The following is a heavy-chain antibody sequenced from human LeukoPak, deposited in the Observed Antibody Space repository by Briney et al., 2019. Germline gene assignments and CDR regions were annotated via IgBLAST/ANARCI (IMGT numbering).Heavy chain of an antibody. J-gene: IGHJ6*03. D-gene: IGHD2-8*02. Sequence: GGSLRLSCAASGFTFRNYGVHWVRQATGKGLEWVSFIWSDGNNRFYADSVKGRFTISRDNSKNMLYLQMDTLRAEDTALYYCAKDPGASVSGFYMDVWGKGTTVIVSS. CDR3: AKDPGASVSGFYMDV. V-gene: IGHV3-30*02. CDR1: GFTFRNYG. CDR2: IWSDGNNR.